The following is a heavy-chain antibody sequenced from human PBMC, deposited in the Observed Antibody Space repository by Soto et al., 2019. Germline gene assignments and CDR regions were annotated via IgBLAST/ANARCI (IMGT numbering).Heavy chain of an antibody. J-gene: IGHJ4*02. CDR2: IKVGNGNT. V-gene: IGHV1-3*01. CDR3: ASSSESGH. D-gene: IGHD6-25*01. Sequence: VQLVQSGAEVKKPGASVKVSCKASGYTFTNYPIHWVRQAPGQGLEWMGWIKVGNGNTKYSQKYQARVTLTSHTSASTAYMELSSLGSEDTAVYYCASSSESGHWGQGTLVTVSS. CDR1: GYTFTNYP.